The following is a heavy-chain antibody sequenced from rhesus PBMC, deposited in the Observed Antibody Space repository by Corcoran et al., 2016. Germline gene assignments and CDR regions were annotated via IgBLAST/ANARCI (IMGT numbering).Heavy chain of an antibody. CDR1: GYTFTDYY. V-gene: IGHV1-111*02. Sequence: EVQLVQSGAEMKKPGASVKISCKASGYTFTDYYLHWVRQAPGKGLEWMGRIDPEDGEKIHAQKFQDRVTITADTSTDTAYMDLSSLRSEDTAVYYCATRGGWTYFDYWGQGVLVTVSS. CDR3: ATRGGWTYFDY. CDR2: IDPEDGEK. J-gene: IGHJ4*01. D-gene: IGHD6-37*01.